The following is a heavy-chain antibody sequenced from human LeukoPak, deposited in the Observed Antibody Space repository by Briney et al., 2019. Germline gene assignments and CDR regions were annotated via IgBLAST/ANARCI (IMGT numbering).Heavy chain of an antibody. CDR2: IYYSGST. CDR1: GGSISSSSYY. J-gene: IGHJ4*02. Sequence: SETLSLTCTVSGGSISSSSYYWGWIRQPPGRGLEWIGSIYYSGSTYYNPSLKSRVTISVDTSKNQFSLKLSSVTAADTAVYYCARANYYGSGNFDYWGQGTLVTVSS. CDR3: ARANYYGSGNFDY. V-gene: IGHV4-39*07. D-gene: IGHD3-10*01.